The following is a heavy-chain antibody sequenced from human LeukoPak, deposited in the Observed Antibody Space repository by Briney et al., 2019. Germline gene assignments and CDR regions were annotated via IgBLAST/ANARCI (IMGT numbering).Heavy chain of an antibody. Sequence: GGSLRLSCSASGFTFSSYAMHWVRQAPGKGLEYVSAINSNGGTTYYSDSVKGRFTISRDNSKNTLYLQMSSLRAEDTAVYYCARYRGGGYDYWGQGTLVTVSS. D-gene: IGHD1-26*01. CDR2: INSNGGTT. CDR3: ARYRGGGYDY. J-gene: IGHJ4*02. CDR1: GFTFSSYA. V-gene: IGHV3-64D*09.